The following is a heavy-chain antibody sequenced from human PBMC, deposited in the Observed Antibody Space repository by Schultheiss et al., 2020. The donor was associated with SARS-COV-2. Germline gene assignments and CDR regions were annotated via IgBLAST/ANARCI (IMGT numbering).Heavy chain of an antibody. CDR1: GGSISSYY. V-gene: IGHV4-59*01. J-gene: IGHJ6*02. CDR3: ARDFGIAAAGTDYYYGMDV. D-gene: IGHD6-13*01. Sequence: GSLRLSCTVSGGSISSYYWSWIRQPPGKGLEWIGYIYYSGSTNYNPSLKSRVTISVDTSKNQFSLKLSSVTAADTAVYYCARDFGIAAAGTDYYYGMDVWGQGTTVTVSS. CDR2: IYYSGST.